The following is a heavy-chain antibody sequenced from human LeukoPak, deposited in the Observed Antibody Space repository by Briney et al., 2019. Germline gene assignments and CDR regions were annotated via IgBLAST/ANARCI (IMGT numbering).Heavy chain of an antibody. D-gene: IGHD2-2*01. CDR3: ARHLSSITSCPNY. V-gene: IGHV5-51*01. CDR1: GYRFTSYW. CDR2: IYPGDSDT. J-gene: IGHJ4*02. Sequence: GESLKISCKGSGYRFTSYWIGWVRQMPGKGLEWMGIIYPGDSDTRYSPSFQGQVTISADKSISTAYLHWSSLKASDTAIYYCARHLSSITSCPNYWGQGTLVTVSS.